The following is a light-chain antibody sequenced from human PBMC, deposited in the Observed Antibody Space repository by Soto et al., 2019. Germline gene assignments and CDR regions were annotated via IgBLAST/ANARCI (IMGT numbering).Light chain of an antibody. J-gene: IGLJ1*01. V-gene: IGLV2-11*01. CDR2: DVS. CDR3: CSYAGSYTFARNV. CDR1: SSDFAIYNY. Sequence: QSALTQPRSVSGSPGQSVTISCTGTSSDFAIYNYISWYQQHPGEAPKLMIHDVSERPSGVPDRFSGSKSGNTASLTISGLQAEDEADYYCCSYAGSYTFARNVFGTGTKVP.